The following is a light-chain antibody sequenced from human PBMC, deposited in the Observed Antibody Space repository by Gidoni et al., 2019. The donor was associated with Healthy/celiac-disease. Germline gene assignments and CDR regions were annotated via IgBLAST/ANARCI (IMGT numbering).Light chain of an antibody. V-gene: IGKV1-13*02. J-gene: IGKJ4*01. CDR3: QQFNSYPRLT. Sequence: AIQLTQSPSSLSASVGDRVTITCRASQGISSALAWYQQKPGKAPKLLIYDGSSLESGVPSRFSGSGSGTDFTLTISSLQPEDFATYYCQQFNSYPRLTFGGGTKVEIK. CDR1: QGISSA. CDR2: DGS.